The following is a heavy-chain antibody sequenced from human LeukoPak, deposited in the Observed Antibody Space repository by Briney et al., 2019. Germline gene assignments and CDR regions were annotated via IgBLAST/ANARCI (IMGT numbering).Heavy chain of an antibody. D-gene: IGHD3-22*01. CDR1: AYSISSGYY. CDR3: AREADYYDSSGYYGDAFDI. Sequence: SETLSLTCAVSAYSISSGYYWSWIRQPAGKGLEWIGRIYTSGSTNYNPSLKSRVTISVDTSKNQFSLKLSSVTAADTAVYYCAREADYYDSSGYYGDAFDIWGQGTMVTVSS. J-gene: IGHJ3*02. V-gene: IGHV4-61*02. CDR2: IYTSGST.